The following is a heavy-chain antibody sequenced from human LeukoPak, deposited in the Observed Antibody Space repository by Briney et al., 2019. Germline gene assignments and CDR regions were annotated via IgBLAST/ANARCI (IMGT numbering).Heavy chain of an antibody. CDR1: GLSISNDW. Sequence: PGGSLRLSCAASGLSISNDWMSWVRQAPGKGLEWVARVKSKSAGETTDYAAPVKGRFTISRDDSKNTLYLQMNSLKTEDTAVYYCTLIQGWGSGSYYRDFWGQGTLVTASS. V-gene: IGHV3-15*01. CDR3: TLIQGWGSGSYYRDF. J-gene: IGHJ4*02. CDR2: VKSKSAGETT. D-gene: IGHD3-10*01.